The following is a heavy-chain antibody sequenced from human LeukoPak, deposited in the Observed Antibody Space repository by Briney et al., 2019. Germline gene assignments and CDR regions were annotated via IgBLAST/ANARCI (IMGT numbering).Heavy chain of an antibody. V-gene: IGHV1-8*03. CDR2: MNPNSGNT. Sequence: ASVKVSCKASGYTFTSYDINWVRQATGQGLEWTGWMNPNSGNTGYAQKFQGRVTITRNTSISTAYMELSSLRSEDTAVYYCARVEHWRASSSWGGDYWGQGTLVTVSS. D-gene: IGHD6-13*01. J-gene: IGHJ4*02. CDR1: GYTFTSYD. CDR3: ARVEHWRASSSWGGDY.